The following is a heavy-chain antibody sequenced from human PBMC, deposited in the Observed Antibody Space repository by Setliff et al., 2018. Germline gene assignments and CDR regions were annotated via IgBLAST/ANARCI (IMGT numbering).Heavy chain of an antibody. V-gene: IGHV3-23*01. CDR2: ISGSGGST. CDR3: AREGQPTGQEGAFDI. D-gene: IGHD1-1*01. Sequence: PGGSLRLSCAASGFTFSSYAMNWVRQAPGKGLEWVSAISGSGGSTNYADSVKGRFTISRDNSKNTLYLQMLSLRAEDTAVYYCAREGQPTGQEGAFDIWGQGTMVTV. J-gene: IGHJ3*02. CDR1: GFTFSSYA.